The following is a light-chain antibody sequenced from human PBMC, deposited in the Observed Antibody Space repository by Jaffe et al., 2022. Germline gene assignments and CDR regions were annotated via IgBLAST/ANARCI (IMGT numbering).Light chain of an antibody. CDR3: QQYGSSPWVWA. J-gene: IGKJ2*01. V-gene: IGKV3-20*01. CDR1: QSVSSSY. CDR2: GAS. Sequence: EIVLTQSPGTLSLSPGERATLSCRASQSVSSSYLAWYQQKPGQAPRLLIYGASSRATGIPDRFSGSGSGTDFTLTISRLEPEDFAVYYCQQYGSSPWVWAFGQGTKLEIK.